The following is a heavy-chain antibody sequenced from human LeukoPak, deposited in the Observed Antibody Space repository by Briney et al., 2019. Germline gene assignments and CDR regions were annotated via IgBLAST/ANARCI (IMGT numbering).Heavy chain of an antibody. V-gene: IGHV1-2*02. CDR3: ARLNADQYKQGFFLIDY. D-gene: IGHD3-3*01. Sequence: ASVKVSCKASGYTFTGYYMHWVRQAPGQGLEWMGWINPNSGGTNYAQKFQGRVTMTRDTSISTAYMELSRLRSDDTAVYYCARLNADQYKQGFFLIDYWGQGTLVAVSS. CDR2: INPNSGGT. J-gene: IGHJ4*02. CDR1: GYTFTGYY.